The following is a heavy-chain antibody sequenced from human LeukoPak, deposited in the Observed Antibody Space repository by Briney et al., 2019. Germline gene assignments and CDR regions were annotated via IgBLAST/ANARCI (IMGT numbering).Heavy chain of an antibody. CDR1: GGSISSYY. J-gene: IGHJ3*02. CDR3: ARDYYDSSGYPSDAFDT. D-gene: IGHD3-22*01. V-gene: IGHV4-59*01. Sequence: SETLSLTCTVSGGSISSYYWSWIRQPPGKGLEWIGYIYYSGSTNYNPSLKSRVTISVDTSKNQFSLKLSSVTAADTAVYYCARDYYDSSGYPSDAFDTWGQGTMVTVSS. CDR2: IYYSGST.